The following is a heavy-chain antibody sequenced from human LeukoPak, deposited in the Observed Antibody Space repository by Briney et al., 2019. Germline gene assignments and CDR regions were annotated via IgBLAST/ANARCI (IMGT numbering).Heavy chain of an antibody. Sequence: SETLSLACTVSGGSISRSSIYWGWLRQPAGKGLEWTGRIYASESTHYNPSLKSRVTISIDASKNRSSLSLSSVTAADTAVYYCTGGGELMNFGGQGTLVTVSS. CDR2: IYASEST. J-gene: IGHJ4*02. CDR1: GGSISRSSIY. V-gene: IGHV4-61*02. D-gene: IGHD1-7*01. CDR3: TGGGELMNF.